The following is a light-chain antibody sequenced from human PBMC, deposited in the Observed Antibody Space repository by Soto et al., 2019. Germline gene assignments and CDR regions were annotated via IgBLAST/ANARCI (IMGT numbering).Light chain of an antibody. Sequence: EIVLTQSPATLSLSPGDRATLSCRASQSVSSNLAWYQQKPGQAPRLLIYDASNRATGIPARFSGSGSGTDFTLTITSLEPEDFAVYYCQQRSNWPSTFGGGTKVDIK. CDR3: QQRSNWPST. V-gene: IGKV3-11*01. J-gene: IGKJ4*01. CDR2: DAS. CDR1: QSVSSN.